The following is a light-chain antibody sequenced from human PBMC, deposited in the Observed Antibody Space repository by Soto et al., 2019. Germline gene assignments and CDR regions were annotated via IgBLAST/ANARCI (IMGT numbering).Light chain of an antibody. V-gene: IGKV4-1*01. CDR2: WAS. J-gene: IGKJ1*01. CDR3: QQYYGNPQT. CDR1: QSVLYSSNSKNY. Sequence: DIVMTLSPGSLAVSLGEMATINCKSSQSVLYSSNSKNYLAWYQQKRGQPPKXLIYWASTRESGVPERFSGSGSGTDFTLTISSLQAEDVEVYYCQQYYGNPQTFGQGTKVDIK.